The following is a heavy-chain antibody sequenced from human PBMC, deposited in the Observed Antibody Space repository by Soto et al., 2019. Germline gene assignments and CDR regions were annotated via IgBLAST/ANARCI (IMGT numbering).Heavy chain of an antibody. CDR3: ASGRRNIPLDS. D-gene: IGHD1-26*01. J-gene: IGHJ4*02. Sequence: GASVNVSFRASGGTFSSYSISWVRQAPGQGLEWMGGIIPIFGTANYAHKFQGRVTSTADESTSTAYMELSSLRSEDTAVYYCASGRRNIPLDSWGQGTLVTVSS. V-gene: IGHV1-69*01. CDR1: GGTFSSYS. CDR2: IIPIFGTA.